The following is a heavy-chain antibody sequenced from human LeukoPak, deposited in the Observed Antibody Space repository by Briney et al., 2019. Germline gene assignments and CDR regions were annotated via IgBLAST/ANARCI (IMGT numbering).Heavy chain of an antibody. CDR3: ARSTSAAGIFDY. Sequence: PSQTLSLTCTVSGGSISSGGYYWSWIRQHPGKGLEWIGYIYYSGSTYYNPFLKSRVTISVDTSKNQFSLKLSSVTAADTAVYYCARSTSAAGIFDYWGQGTMVTVSS. V-gene: IGHV4-31*03. J-gene: IGHJ4*02. CDR1: GGSISSGGYY. CDR2: IYYSGST. D-gene: IGHD6-13*01.